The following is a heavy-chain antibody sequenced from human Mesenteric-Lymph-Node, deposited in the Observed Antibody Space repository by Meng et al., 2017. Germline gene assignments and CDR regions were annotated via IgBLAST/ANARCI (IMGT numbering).Heavy chain of an antibody. Sequence: ASVKVSCKASGYTFTSYDINWVRQATGQGLEWMGWMNPNSGNTGYAQKFQGRVTITRNTSISTAYMELSSLRSEDTAIYYCARRPHRTGDAFDIWGQGTMVTVSS. CDR1: GYTFTSYD. J-gene: IGHJ3*02. CDR3: ARRPHRTGDAFDI. D-gene: IGHD1-1*01. CDR2: MNPNSGNT. V-gene: IGHV1-8*03.